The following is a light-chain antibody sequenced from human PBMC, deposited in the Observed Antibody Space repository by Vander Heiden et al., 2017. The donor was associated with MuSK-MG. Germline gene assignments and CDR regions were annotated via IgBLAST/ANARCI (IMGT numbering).Light chain of an antibody. CDR3: QQYNSHSRYS. CDR1: QSISLW. J-gene: IGKJ2*03. CDR2: KAS. V-gene: IGKV1-5*03. Sequence: LQMTQSPSTLSASVGDRVTITCRASQSISLWLAWYQQKPGKAPKLLIYKASSLESGVPSRFSGSGSGTEFTLTISSLQPDDFATYYCQQYNSHSRYSFGQGTKLEIK.